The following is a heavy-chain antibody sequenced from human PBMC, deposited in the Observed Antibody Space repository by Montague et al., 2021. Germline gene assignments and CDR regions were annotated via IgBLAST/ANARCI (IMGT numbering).Heavy chain of an antibody. CDR1: GFSLATSGVG. D-gene: IGHD6-13*01. CDR3: APKIAAHKAHDGFSV. V-gene: IGHV2-5*02. Sequence: PALAKPTQTLTLTCTFSGFSLATSGVGVAWLRQPPGKALEWLALIFWDDDKRYSPSLKSRLTITKDTTKNQVVLTLTNMDPVDTATYFCAPKIAAHKAHDGFSVWGQGTVVTVSA. J-gene: IGHJ3*01. CDR2: IFWDDDK.